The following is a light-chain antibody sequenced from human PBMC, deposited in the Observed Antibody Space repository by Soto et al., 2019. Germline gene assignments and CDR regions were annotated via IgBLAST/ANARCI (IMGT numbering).Light chain of an antibody. Sequence: DIQMTQSPSSLSASIGDRVTITCRASQSIDTYLNWYQQKPGKAPKLLIYGASTLQSGVPSRFSGSGSGTDFSLTISSLQPEDFATYYCQQTYSSFGQGTRLE. CDR3: QQTYSS. J-gene: IGKJ5*01. CDR2: GAS. V-gene: IGKV1-39*01. CDR1: QSIDTY.